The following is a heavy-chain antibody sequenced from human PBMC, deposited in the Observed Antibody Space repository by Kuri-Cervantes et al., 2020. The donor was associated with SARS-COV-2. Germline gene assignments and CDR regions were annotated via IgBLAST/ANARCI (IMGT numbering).Heavy chain of an antibody. CDR1: GFTFSSYA. J-gene: IGHJ4*02. V-gene: IGHV3-30-3*01. Sequence: GESLKISCAASGFTFSSYAMHWVRQAPGKGLEWVAVISYDGSNKYYADSVKGRFTISRDNSKNTLYLQMNSLRAEDTAVYYCARDGVHYYDSSGYYYGPFDYWGQGTRVTVSS. CDR2: ISYDGSNK. CDR3: ARDGVHYYDSSGYYYGPFDY. D-gene: IGHD3-22*01.